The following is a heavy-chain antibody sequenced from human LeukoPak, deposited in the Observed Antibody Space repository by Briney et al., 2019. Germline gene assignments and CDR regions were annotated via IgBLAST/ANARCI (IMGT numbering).Heavy chain of an antibody. Sequence: ASVKVSCKASGYTFTNYDINWVRQAPGQGLEWMGWVSPNSGDTGYAQKFQGRVTVTRNTSIGTAYLELSSLKSDDTAVYYCAGNFYGSGTFEDWGQGTLVTVSS. J-gene: IGHJ4*02. V-gene: IGHV1-8*01. CDR1: GYTFTNYD. CDR3: AGNFYGSGTFED. CDR2: VSPNSGDT. D-gene: IGHD3-10*01.